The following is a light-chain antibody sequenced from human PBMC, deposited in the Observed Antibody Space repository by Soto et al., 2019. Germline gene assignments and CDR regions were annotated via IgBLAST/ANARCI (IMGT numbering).Light chain of an antibody. J-gene: IGLJ1*01. V-gene: IGLV2-14*01. Sequence: QSVLTHPASVCWAPGQSITISCTGTNSDVNYVSWHQQHPGKAPKLMIYEVINRSSGVSTRFSGSKSGNTASLTISGLQAEEEADYYCSSSTSSNNFVFGTGTKVTVL. CDR2: EVI. CDR1: NSDVNY. CDR3: SSSTSSNNFV.